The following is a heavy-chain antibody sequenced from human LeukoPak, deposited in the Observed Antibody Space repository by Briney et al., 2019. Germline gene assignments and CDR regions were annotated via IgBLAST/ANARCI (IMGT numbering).Heavy chain of an antibody. V-gene: IGHV3-48*04. CDR2: ISSSSSTI. CDR3: ARSTLGYCSSTSCSLDY. Sequence: PGGSLRLSCAASGFTFSSYSMNWVRQAPGKGLEWVSYISSSSSTIYYADSVKGRFTISRDNAKNSLYLQMNSLRAEDTAVYYCARSTLGYCSSTSCSLDYWGQGTLVTVPS. D-gene: IGHD2-2*01. CDR1: GFTFSSYS. J-gene: IGHJ4*02.